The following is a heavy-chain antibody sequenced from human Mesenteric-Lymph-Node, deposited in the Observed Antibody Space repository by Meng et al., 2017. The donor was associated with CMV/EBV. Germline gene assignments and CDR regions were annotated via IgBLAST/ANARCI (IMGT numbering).Heavy chain of an antibody. D-gene: IGHD1-14*01. J-gene: IGHJ4*02. CDR3: ARKVSDHPFDY. V-gene: IGHV1-46*01. Sequence: VQLVQSGAAVKKPGASVNVSCRASGHIFSNSYIHWVRQAPGQGLEWMGVINTINGGTAYAQKFQCRVTLTRDTSTSTGYMELGSLTSEDTAVYFCARKVSDHPFDYWGQGTLVTVSS. CDR1: GHIFSNSY. CDR2: INTINGGT.